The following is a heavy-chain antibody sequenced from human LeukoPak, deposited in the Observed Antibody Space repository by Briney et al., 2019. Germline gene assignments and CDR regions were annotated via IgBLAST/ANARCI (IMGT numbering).Heavy chain of an antibody. D-gene: IGHD3-10*01. V-gene: IGHV4-34*01. CDR1: GGSFSCYY. CDR2: INHSGST. Sequence: SETLSLTCAVYGGSFSCYYWSWIRHPPGKGLEWMGEINHSGSTNYNPSLKSRVTISVDTSKNQFSLKLSSVTAADAAVYYCARFYGSGSFRGRSYYGMDVWGQGTTVTVSS. J-gene: IGHJ6*02. CDR3: ARFYGSGSFRGRSYYGMDV.